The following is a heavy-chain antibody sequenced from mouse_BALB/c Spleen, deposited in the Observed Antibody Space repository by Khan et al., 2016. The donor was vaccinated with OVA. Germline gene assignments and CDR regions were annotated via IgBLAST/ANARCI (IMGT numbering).Heavy chain of an antibody. J-gene: IGHJ4*01. D-gene: IGHD2-1*01. CDR2: IYHSGSI. Sequence: EVQLQESGPDLVKPSQSLSLTCTVTGYSITSGYSWHWIRQFPGNKLEWMGYIYHSGSINYNPSLKSRFSITRDTSKNLFFLQLNSVTTEDTATYFCARDGNYMDYWGQGTSVTVSS. V-gene: IGHV3-1*02. CDR1: GYSITSGYS. CDR3: ARDGNYMDY.